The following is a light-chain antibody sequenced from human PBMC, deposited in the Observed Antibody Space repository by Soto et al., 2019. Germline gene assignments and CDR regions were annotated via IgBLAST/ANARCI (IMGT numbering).Light chain of an antibody. CDR3: MQGTHWPWT. J-gene: IGKJ1*01. Sequence: DVVMTQSPLSLPVSVGQPASISYRSSQSLVYSEGNIYLNWFQQRPGQSPRRLIYKVSKRDSGVPDRFSGSGSGADFTLKISRVEAEDVGVYYCMQGTHWPWTFGQGTKVEI. CDR2: KVS. CDR1: QSLVYSEGNIY. V-gene: IGKV2-30*01.